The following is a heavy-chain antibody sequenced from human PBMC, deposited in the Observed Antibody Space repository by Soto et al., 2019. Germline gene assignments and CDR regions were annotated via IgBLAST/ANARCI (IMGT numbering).Heavy chain of an antibody. CDR3: ARQGSGKGHYYYYGMDV. CDR1: GYSFTSYW. V-gene: IGHV5-51*01. J-gene: IGHJ6*02. CDR2: IYPGDSDT. D-gene: IGHD3-3*01. Sequence: PGESLKISCKGSGYSFTSYWIGWVRQMPGKGLEWMGIIYPGDSDTRYSPSFQGQVTISADKSISTAYLQWSSLKASDTAMYYCARQGSGKGHYYYYGMDVWGQGTTVTVSS.